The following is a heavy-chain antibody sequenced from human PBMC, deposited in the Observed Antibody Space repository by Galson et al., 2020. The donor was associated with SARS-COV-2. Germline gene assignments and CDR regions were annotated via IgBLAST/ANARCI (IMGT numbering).Heavy chain of an antibody. Sequence: GESLKISCAASGFTFSSYAMHWVRQAPGKGLEWVAVISYDGSNKYYADSVKGRFTISRDNSKNTLYLQMNSLRAEDTAVYYCAREGIAILDAFDIWGQGTMVTVSS. CDR2: ISYDGSNK. CDR3: AREGIAILDAFDI. J-gene: IGHJ3*02. CDR1: GFTFSSYA. V-gene: IGHV3-30-3*01.